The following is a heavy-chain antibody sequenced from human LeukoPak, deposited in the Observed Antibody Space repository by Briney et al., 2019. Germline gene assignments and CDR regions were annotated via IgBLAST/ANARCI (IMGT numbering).Heavy chain of an antibody. J-gene: IGHJ5*02. CDR3: ARENYYDTASFDP. CDR1: GGSISSHY. CDR2: IYYSGST. V-gene: IGHV4-59*11. Sequence: SKTLSLTCTVSGGSISSHYWSWIRQPPGKGLEWIGYIYYSGSTNYNPSLKSRVTISVDTSKNQFSLKLSSVTAADTAVYYCARENYYDTASFDPWGQGTLVTVSS. D-gene: IGHD3-22*01.